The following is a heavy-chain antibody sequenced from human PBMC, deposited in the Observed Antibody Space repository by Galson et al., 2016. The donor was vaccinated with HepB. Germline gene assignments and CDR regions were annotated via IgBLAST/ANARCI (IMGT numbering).Heavy chain of an antibody. D-gene: IGHD3-3*01. V-gene: IGHV3-23*01. CDR3: AKDSRLRFLEWLSSCYFDS. Sequence: SLRLSCAASGFTFSSYAMSWVRQAPGKGLEWVSGISGSGGDINYADSVKGRFTISRDNSKNMLHLQMNSLRAEDTAVYYCAKDSRLRFLEWLSSCYFDSWGQGTLVTVSS. CDR1: GFTFSSYA. J-gene: IGHJ4*02. CDR2: ISGSGGDI.